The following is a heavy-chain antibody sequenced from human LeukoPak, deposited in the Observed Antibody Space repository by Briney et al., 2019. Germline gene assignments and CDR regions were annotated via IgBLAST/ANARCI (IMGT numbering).Heavy chain of an antibody. Sequence: GASVKVSCKASGYTFSSYDINWVRQATGQGLEWMGWVNPKSGNTGFAQRFQGRVTITWNTSITTAYMELSSLRSEDTAVYYCARAGVTMVRGPIGRYYYYMDVWGKGTTVTVSS. V-gene: IGHV1-8*03. CDR3: ARAGVTMVRGPIGRYYYYMDV. J-gene: IGHJ6*03. CDR2: VNPKSGNT. D-gene: IGHD3-10*01. CDR1: GYTFSSYD.